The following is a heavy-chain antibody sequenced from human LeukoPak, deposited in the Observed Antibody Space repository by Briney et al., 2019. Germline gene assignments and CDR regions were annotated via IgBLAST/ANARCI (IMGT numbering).Heavy chain of an antibody. CDR2: ISSSGSTI. Sequence: GGSLRLSCATSGFTFSSYSVNWVRQAPGKGLEWVSYISSSGSTIYYADSVKGRFTISRDNAKSSLYLQMNSLRAEDTAVYYCARDRFLWVTESAFDIWGQGTMVTVSS. CDR1: GFTFSSYS. V-gene: IGHV3-48*04. CDR3: ARDRFLWVTESAFDI. J-gene: IGHJ3*02. D-gene: IGHD2-21*02.